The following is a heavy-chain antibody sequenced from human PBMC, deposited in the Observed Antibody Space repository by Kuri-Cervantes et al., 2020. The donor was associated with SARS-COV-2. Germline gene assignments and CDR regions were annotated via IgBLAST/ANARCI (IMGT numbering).Heavy chain of an antibody. CDR1: GYSISSGYY. V-gene: IGHV4-38-2*02. CDR3: ARGGVDPFDY. CDR2: IYHSGST. D-gene: IGHD3-10*01. Sequence: GSLRLSCTVSGYSISSGYYWGWIRQPPGKGLEWIGSIYHSGSTYYNPSLKSRVTISVDTSKNQFSLKLSSVTAADTAVYYCARGGVDPFDYWGQGTLVTVSS. J-gene: IGHJ4*02.